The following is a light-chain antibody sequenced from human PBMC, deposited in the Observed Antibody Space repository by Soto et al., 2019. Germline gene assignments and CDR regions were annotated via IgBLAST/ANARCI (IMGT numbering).Light chain of an antibody. Sequence: EIVLTQSPGTLSLSPGERATLSCRASQSVSNSYLAWYQQKPGQAPRLLIYGTSIRPTGIPDRFGGSGSGTDFTLTISRLEPEDFAVYYCQQFGSSTGTFGQGTQVEIK. CDR2: GTS. CDR3: QQFGSSTGT. J-gene: IGKJ1*01. CDR1: QSVSNSY. V-gene: IGKV3-20*01.